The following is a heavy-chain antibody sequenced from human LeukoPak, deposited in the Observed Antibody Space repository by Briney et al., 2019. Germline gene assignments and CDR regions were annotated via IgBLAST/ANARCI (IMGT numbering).Heavy chain of an antibody. J-gene: IGHJ6*02. Sequence: PSETLSLTCAVYGGSFSGYYWSWIHQPPGKGLEWIGEINHSGSTNYNPSLKSRVTISVDTSKNQFSLKLSSVTAADTAVYYCARGEGALLRYFDWFDAGYGMDVWDQGTTVTVSS. V-gene: IGHV4-34*01. CDR3: ARGEGALLRYFDWFDAGYGMDV. CDR2: INHSGST. D-gene: IGHD3-9*01. CDR1: GGSFSGYY.